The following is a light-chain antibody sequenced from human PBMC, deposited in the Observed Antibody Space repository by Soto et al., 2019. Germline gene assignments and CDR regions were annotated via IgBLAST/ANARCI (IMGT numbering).Light chain of an antibody. CDR2: GAS. CDR3: QPYGSSPLT. Sequence: EIVLTQSPGTLSLSPGERATFSCRASQSVSGSYLAWYQQKPGQAPRLLIYGASSRATGIPDRFSGSGSGTDFSLTISSLETEDFAVYFCQPYGSSPLTFGGGTKVDIK. J-gene: IGKJ4*01. V-gene: IGKV3-20*01. CDR1: QSVSGSY.